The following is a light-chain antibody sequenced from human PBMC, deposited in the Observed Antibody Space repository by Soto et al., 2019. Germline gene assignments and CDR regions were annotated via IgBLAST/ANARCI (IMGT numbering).Light chain of an antibody. CDR2: DAS. CDR1: QSVTSSY. CDR3: QHYGTSLWT. Sequence: EIVLTQSPGTLSLSPGERATLPCRASQSVTSSYLAWYQQKPGQAPRLLIYDASNRATGIPDRFRGSGSGTDFTLTISRLEPEDFAVYYCQHYGTSLWTFGQGTKVDIK. V-gene: IGKV3-20*01. J-gene: IGKJ1*01.